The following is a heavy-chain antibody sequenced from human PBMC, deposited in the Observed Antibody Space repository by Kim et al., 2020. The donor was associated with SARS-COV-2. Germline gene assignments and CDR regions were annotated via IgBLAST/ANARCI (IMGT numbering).Heavy chain of an antibody. Sequence: SETLSLTCAVYGGSFSGYYWSWIRQPPGKGLEWIGEINHSGSTNYNPSLKSRVTISVDTSKNQFSLKLSSVTAADTAVYYCARGPHGYYDSSGYFRHAFDIWGEGTMVTVSS. CDR2: INHSGST. CDR3: ARGPHGYYDSSGYFRHAFDI. D-gene: IGHD3-22*01. CDR1: GGSFSGYY. J-gene: IGHJ3*02. V-gene: IGHV4-34*01.